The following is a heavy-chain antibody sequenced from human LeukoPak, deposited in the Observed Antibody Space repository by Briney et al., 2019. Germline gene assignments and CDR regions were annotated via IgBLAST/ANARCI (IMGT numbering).Heavy chain of an antibody. D-gene: IGHD2-2*01. CDR1: GFTFDDYA. Sequence: SLRLSCAASGFTFDDYAMHWVRQAPGKGPEWVSGISWNSGSIGYADSVKGRFTISRDNAKNSLYLQMNSLRAEDTALYYCAKEGRPAAPFFDYWGQGTLVTVSS. J-gene: IGHJ4*02. CDR2: ISWNSGSI. V-gene: IGHV3-9*01. CDR3: AKEGRPAAPFFDY.